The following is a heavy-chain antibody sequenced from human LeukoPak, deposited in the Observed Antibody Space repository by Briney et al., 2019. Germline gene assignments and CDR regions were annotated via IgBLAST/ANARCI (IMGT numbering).Heavy chain of an antibody. D-gene: IGHD4-17*01. CDR2: INHSGST. J-gene: IGHJ4*02. CDR3: ARDRHGDYYADY. CDR1: GGSFSGYY. Sequence: PSETLSLTCAVYGGSFSGYYWSWIRQPPGKGLEWIGEINHSGSTNYNPSLKSRVTISVDTSKNQFSLKLSSVTAADTAVYYCARDRHGDYYADYWGQGTLVTVSS. V-gene: IGHV4-34*01.